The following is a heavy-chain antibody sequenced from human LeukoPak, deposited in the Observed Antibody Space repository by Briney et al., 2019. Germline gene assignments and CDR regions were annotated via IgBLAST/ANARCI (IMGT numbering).Heavy chain of an antibody. CDR2: IYTSGST. Sequence: SETLSLTCTVSGGSISSYYWSWIRQPAGKGLEWIGRIYTSGSTNYNPSLKSRVTMSVDTSKNQFSLKLSSVTAADTAVYYCARETGLRFLEWVFGWFDPWGQGTLVTVSS. CDR1: GGSISSYY. CDR3: ARETGLRFLEWVFGWFDP. J-gene: IGHJ5*02. D-gene: IGHD3-3*01. V-gene: IGHV4-4*07.